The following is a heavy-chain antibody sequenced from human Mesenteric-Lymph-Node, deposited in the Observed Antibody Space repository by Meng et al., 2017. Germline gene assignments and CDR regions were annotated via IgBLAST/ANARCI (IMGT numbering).Heavy chain of an antibody. J-gene: IGHJ3*02. CDR2: ISGSGGST. Sequence: GESLKISCAASGFTFSSYAMSWVRQAPGKGLEWVSAISGSGGSTYYADSVKGRFTISRDNSKNTLYLQMNSLRAEDTAVYYCARDLASSTDDAFDIWGRGTRVTVSS. CDR3: ARDLASSTDDAFDI. CDR1: GFTFSSYA. V-gene: IGHV3-23*01. D-gene: IGHD6-13*01.